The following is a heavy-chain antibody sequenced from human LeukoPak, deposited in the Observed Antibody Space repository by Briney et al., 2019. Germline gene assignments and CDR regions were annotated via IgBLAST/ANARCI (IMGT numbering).Heavy chain of an antibody. J-gene: IGHJ4*02. V-gene: IGHV3-21*01. CDR2: ISSSGNYI. D-gene: IGHD6-13*01. Sequence: PGGSLRLSCAASRFTFSSYSMNWVRQAPGKGLEWVSSISSSGNYIYYADSVKGRFTISRDNAKNSLYLQMNSLRAEDTAVYYCARHSIQQQLVLEDRGYPYYFEHWGQGTLVTVSS. CDR1: RFTFSSYS. CDR3: ARHSIQQQLVLEDRGYPYYFEH.